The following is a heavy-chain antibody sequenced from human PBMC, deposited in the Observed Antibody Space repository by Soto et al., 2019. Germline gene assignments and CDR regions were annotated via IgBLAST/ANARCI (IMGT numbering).Heavy chain of an antibody. CDR1: GFTFSSYG. D-gene: IGHD3-22*01. V-gene: IGHV3-30*03. Sequence: GGSLRLSCAASGFTFSSYGMHWVRQAPGKGLERVAVISYDGSNKYYADSVKGRFTISRDNSKNTLYLQMNSLRAEDTAVYYFARWTRIDYYDSSGYSYDYWGQGTLVTVSS. CDR2: ISYDGSNK. J-gene: IGHJ4*02. CDR3: ARWTRIDYYDSSGYSYDY.